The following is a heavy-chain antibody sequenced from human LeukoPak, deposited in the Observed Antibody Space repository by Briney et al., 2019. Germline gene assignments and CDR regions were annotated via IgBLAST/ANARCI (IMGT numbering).Heavy chain of an antibody. Sequence: ASVKVSCKASGYTFTGYYMHWVRQAPGQGLEWMGWINPNSGGTNYAQKFQGRVTMTRDTSISTAYMELSRLRSDGTAVYYCARGGREYRDYGDSFANFDYWGQGTLVTVSS. CDR1: GYTFTGYY. CDR3: ARGGREYRDYGDSFANFDY. CDR2: INPNSGGT. V-gene: IGHV1-2*02. J-gene: IGHJ4*02. D-gene: IGHD4-17*01.